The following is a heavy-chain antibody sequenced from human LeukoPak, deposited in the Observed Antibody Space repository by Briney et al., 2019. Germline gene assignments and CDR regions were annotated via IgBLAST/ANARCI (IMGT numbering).Heavy chain of an antibody. J-gene: IGHJ6*02. CDR3: ARDTSRFSGWPYYGMDV. CDR1: GFTFSSYA. V-gene: IGHV3-30-3*01. Sequence: PGRSLRLSCAASGFTFSSYAMHWVRQAPGKGLEWVAVISYDGSNKYYADSVKGRFTISRDNSKNTLYLQMNSLRAEDTAVYYCARDTSRFSGWPYYGMDVWGQGTTVTVSS. D-gene: IGHD6-19*01. CDR2: ISYDGSNK.